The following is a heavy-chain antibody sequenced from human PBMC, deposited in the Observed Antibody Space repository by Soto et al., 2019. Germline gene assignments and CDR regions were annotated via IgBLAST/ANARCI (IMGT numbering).Heavy chain of an antibody. D-gene: IGHD3-16*01. CDR2: IYYSGST. CDR1: GGSVSSGSYY. J-gene: IGHJ6*02. Sequence: QVQLQESGPGLVKPSETLSLTCTVSGGSVSSGSYYWSWIRQPPGKGLEWIGYIYYSGSTNNNPSLKSRVTISVDPSKNQLSLKLSSLTAADTAVYYCARAFREVTTFEDGMDVWGQGTTVTVSS. CDR3: ARAFREVTTFEDGMDV. V-gene: IGHV4-61*01.